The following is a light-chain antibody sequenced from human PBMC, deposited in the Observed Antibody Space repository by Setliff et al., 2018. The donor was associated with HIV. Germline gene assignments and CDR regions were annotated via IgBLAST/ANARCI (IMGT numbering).Light chain of an antibody. J-gene: IGLJ3*02. CDR3: CSYAGSYNWV. Sequence: QSALTQPRSVYGSPGQSVTISCTGTSSDVGAYNYVSWYQQHPGKAPKLMICDVSKRPSGVPDRFSASKSGNTASLTISGLQAEDEADYYCCSYAGSYNWVFGGGTKVTVL. CDR2: DVS. V-gene: IGLV2-11*01. CDR1: SSDVGAYNY.